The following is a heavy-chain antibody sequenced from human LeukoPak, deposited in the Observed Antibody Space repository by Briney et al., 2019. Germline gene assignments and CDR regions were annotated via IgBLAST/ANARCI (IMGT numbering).Heavy chain of an antibody. D-gene: IGHD3-22*01. CDR1: DGSITNYD. CDR2: IYHSGST. J-gene: IGHJ3*02. V-gene: IGHV4-59*12. Sequence: SETLSLTCTVSDGSITNYDWSWIRQPPGKGLEWIGYIYHSGSTYYNPSLKSRVTISVDRSKNQFSLKLSSVTAADTAVYYCARVPYYYDSSGYYYDAFDIWGQGTMVTVSS. CDR3: ARVPYYYDSSGYYYDAFDI.